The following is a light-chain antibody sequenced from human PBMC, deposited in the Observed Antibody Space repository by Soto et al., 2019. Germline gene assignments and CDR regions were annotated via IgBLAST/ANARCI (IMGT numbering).Light chain of an antibody. CDR2: DAS. Sequence: IVLTQSPATLSLSPGKRATLSCRASQNISNYLIWYQQRPGQAPRLLIYDASNRATGVPARFSGSGSGTEFTLTISSLQSEDFAVYYCQHYNSWPLTFGGGTKVDIK. CDR1: QNISNY. V-gene: IGKV3-11*01. J-gene: IGKJ4*01. CDR3: QHYNSWPLT.